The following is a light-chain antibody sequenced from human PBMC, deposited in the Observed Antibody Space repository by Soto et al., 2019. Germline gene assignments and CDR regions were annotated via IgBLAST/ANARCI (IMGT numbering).Light chain of an antibody. V-gene: IGKV1-5*03. Sequence: DIQMTQSPSTLSASVGDRVTITCRASQSINNWLAWYQQKPGKAPKLLISKASNLKSGVPSRFSGNGSGTEFTLTISSLQPDDFASYYCQQYDSYPFTFGGGTKVEI. CDR2: KAS. CDR3: QQYDSYPFT. CDR1: QSINNW. J-gene: IGKJ4*01.